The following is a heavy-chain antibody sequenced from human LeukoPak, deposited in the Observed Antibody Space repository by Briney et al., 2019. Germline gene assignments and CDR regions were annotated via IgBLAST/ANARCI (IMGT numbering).Heavy chain of an antibody. D-gene: IGHD3-22*01. CDR1: GFTFSSYG. CDR3: ASEDYDSSGYYSFFDY. J-gene: IGHJ4*02. CDR2: IWYDGSNK. Sequence: GSLRLSCAASGFTFSSYGMHWVRQAPGKGLEWVAVIWYDGSNKYYADSVKGRFTISRDNSKNTLYLEMNSLRAEDTAVYYCASEDYDSSGYYSFFDYWGQGTLVTVSS. V-gene: IGHV3-33*01.